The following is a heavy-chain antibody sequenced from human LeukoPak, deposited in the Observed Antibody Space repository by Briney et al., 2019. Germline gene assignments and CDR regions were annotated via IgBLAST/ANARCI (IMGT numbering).Heavy chain of an antibody. CDR2: ISYDGSNK. CDR3: ARENSGIAATDIIDY. CDR1: GFTFNRNG. D-gene: IGHD6-13*01. Sequence: GGSLRLSCAASGFTFNRNGMHWVRQAPGKGLEWVAVISYDGSNKYYADSVKGRFTISRDNAKNLLYLQMNSLRAEDTGRYYCARENSGIAATDIIDYWGQGTVVTVSS. V-gene: IGHV3-30*12. J-gene: IGHJ4*02.